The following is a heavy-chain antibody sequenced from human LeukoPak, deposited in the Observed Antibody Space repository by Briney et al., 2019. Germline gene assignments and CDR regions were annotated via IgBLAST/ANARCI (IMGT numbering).Heavy chain of an antibody. CDR2: IIPILGIA. J-gene: IGHJ4*02. D-gene: IGHD3-22*01. CDR3: AGEHYDSSGYAFDY. CDR1: GGTFSSYT. Sequence: ASVKVSCKASGGTFSSYTISWVRQAPGQGLEWMGRIIPILGIANYAQKLQGRVTMTTDTSTSTAYMELRSLRSDDMAVYYCAGEHYDSSGYAFDYWGQGTLVTVSS. V-gene: IGHV1-69*04.